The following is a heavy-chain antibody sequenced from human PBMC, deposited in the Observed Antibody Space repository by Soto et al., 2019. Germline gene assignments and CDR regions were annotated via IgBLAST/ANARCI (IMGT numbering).Heavy chain of an antibody. CDR3: ATAPTERGYWYFDL. CDR1: GGSISSGGYY. D-gene: IGHD4-17*01. J-gene: IGHJ2*01. V-gene: IGHV4-31*03. CDR2: IYYSGST. Sequence: SETLSLTCTVSGGSISSGGYYWSWIRQHPGKGLEWIGYIYYSGSTYYNPSLKSRVTISVDTSKNQFSLKLSSVTAADTAVYYCATAPTERGYWYFDLWGRGTLVTVSS.